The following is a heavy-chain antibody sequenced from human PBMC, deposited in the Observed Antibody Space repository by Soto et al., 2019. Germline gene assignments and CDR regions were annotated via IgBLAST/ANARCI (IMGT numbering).Heavy chain of an antibody. Sequence: DVQLTESGGGLVQPGGSLRLSCGASGFIFGSVWMAWVRQAPGKGLEWVANIRKDGSQEHYADSVRGRFSFSRDNAKDCLYLQMNRLRLEDTAVYYCTRDANYRDDSAYYDVFDIWGQGKMVTVSS. V-gene: IGHV3-7*05. J-gene: IGHJ3*02. CDR2: IRKDGSQE. CDR1: GFIFGSVW. D-gene: IGHD3-16*01. CDR3: TRDANYRDDSAYYDVFDI.